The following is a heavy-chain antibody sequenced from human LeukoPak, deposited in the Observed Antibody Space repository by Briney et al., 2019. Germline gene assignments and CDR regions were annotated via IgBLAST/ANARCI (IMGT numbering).Heavy chain of an antibody. D-gene: IGHD2-15*01. V-gene: IGHV3-23*01. CDR3: AKVDGVVVAGRVIDY. CDR2: ISGSGGST. J-gene: IGHJ4*02. CDR1: GFTFSNYA. Sequence: GGSLRLSCAASGFTFSNYAMSWVRQAPGKGLEWVSAISGSGGSTYYADSVKGRFTISRDNSKNTLYLQMNSLRAEDTAVYYCAKVDGVVVAGRVIDYWGQGTLVTVSS.